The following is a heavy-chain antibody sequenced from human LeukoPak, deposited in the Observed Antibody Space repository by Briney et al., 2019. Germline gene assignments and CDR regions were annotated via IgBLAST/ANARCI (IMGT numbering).Heavy chain of an antibody. CDR2: INPNSGGT. D-gene: IGHD5-18*01. V-gene: IGHV1-2*02. Sequence: ASVKVSCKASGYTFTGYYMHWVRQAPGQGLEWMGWINPNSGGTNYAQKFRGRVTMTRDTSISTAYMELSRLRSDDTAVYYCARVRNRGYSYGGSYYFDYWGQGTLVTVSS. CDR3: ARVRNRGYSYGGSYYFDY. J-gene: IGHJ4*02. CDR1: GYTFTGYY.